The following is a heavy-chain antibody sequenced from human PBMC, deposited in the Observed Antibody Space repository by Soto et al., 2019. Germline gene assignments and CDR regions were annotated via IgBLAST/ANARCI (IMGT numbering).Heavy chain of an antibody. J-gene: IGHJ5*02. Sequence: QVQLVQSGAEVKKPGASVKVSCKASGYTFTSYGISWVRQAPGQGLEWMGWISAYNGNTNYAQKLQGRVTMTTDTDKGTAYMGLRSLGSDDTAVYYCARSGEDIVVGVAYNWFDPWGQGTLVTVSS. CDR3: ARSGEDIVVGVAYNWFDP. CDR2: ISAYNGNT. D-gene: IGHD2-15*01. V-gene: IGHV1-18*04. CDR1: GYTFTSYG.